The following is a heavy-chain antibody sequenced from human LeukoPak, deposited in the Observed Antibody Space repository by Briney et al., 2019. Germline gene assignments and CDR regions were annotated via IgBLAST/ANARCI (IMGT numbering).Heavy chain of an antibody. CDR1: DGSISSYY. CDR3: ASLSGWHFDY. Sequence: SSETLSLTCTLSDGSISSYYWTWIRQPPGKGLEWIGYIFYSGSTSYNPSLKSRVTLSVDTSKNQFSLKLSSVTAADTAVYYCASLSGWHFDYWGQGTLVTVSS. D-gene: IGHD6-19*01. J-gene: IGHJ4*02. V-gene: IGHV4-59*01. CDR2: IFYSGST.